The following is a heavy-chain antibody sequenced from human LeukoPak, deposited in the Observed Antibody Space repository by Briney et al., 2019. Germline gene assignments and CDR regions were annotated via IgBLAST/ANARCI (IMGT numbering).Heavy chain of an antibody. CDR3: ARQGGYSFRTETDY. CDR2: INYSGRT. D-gene: IGHD5-18*01. V-gene: IGHV4-30-4*01. J-gene: IGHJ4*02. Sequence: PSETLSLSCTVSGGSISSGDYYWSWMRQPQGKGLEWFRYINYSGRTYYNPSLKSRVTISVDTYKKQFSLRLSLWTAADTAVYYCARQGGYSFRTETDYCGQGALVTVSS. CDR1: GGSISSGDYY.